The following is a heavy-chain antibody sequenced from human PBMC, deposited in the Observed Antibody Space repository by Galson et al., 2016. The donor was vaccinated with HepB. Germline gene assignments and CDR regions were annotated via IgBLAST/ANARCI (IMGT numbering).Heavy chain of an antibody. CDR2: INPDGGST. D-gene: IGHD1-1*01. CDR1: GFTFSSYW. CDR3: ARGTTGTGGYFDY. V-gene: IGHV3-74*01. Sequence: SLRLSCAASGFTFSSYWMHWVRQAPGKGLAWVSRINPDGGSTNYADSVKGRFTISRDNAKNTLYLQMNSLRAGDTAVYYCARGTTGTGGYFDYWGQGILVTVSS. J-gene: IGHJ4*02.